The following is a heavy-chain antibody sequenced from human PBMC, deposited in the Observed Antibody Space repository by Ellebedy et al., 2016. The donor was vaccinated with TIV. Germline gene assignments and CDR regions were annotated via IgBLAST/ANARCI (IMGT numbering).Heavy chain of an antibody. Sequence: GESLKISCAASGFTFSSYWMHWVRQAPGKGLEWVANIKQDGSEKYYVDSVKGRFTISRDNAKNSLYLQMNSLRAEDTAVYYCARDALSSGYDAFDIWGQGTMVTVSS. CDR2: IKQDGSEK. D-gene: IGHD3-10*01. CDR3: ARDALSSGYDAFDI. CDR1: GFTFSSYW. V-gene: IGHV3-7*01. J-gene: IGHJ3*02.